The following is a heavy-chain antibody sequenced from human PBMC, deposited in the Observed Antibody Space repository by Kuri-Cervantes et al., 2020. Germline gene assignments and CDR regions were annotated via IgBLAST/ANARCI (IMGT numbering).Heavy chain of an antibody. J-gene: IGHJ4*02. V-gene: IGHV4-59*08. CDR1: CVSVSTYY. D-gene: IGHD6-19*01. CDR2: IYCSGST. Sequence: SETLSLTCTVSCVSVSTYYWSWIRQNWIRQPPGKGLEWIGYIYCSGSTNYNPSLKSRLTISVDTSKNQFSLRLSSVTAADTAVYYCARHDPLHSTGWYAFDNWGQGTLVTVSS. CDR3: ARHDPLHSTGWYAFDN.